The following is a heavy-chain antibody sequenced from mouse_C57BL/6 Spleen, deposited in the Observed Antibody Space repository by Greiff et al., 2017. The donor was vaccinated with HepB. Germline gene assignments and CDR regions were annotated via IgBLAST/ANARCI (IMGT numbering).Heavy chain of an antibody. V-gene: IGHV5-17*01. CDR3: ARAMVTYYYAMDY. CDR1: GFTFSDYG. D-gene: IGHD2-2*01. J-gene: IGHJ4*01. CDR2: ISSGSSTI. Sequence: EVQLVESGGGLVKPGGSLKLSCAASGFTFSDYGMHWVRQAPEKGLEWVAYISSGSSTIYYADTVKGRFTISRDNAKNTLFLQMTSLRSEDTAMYYCARAMVTYYYAMDYWGQGTSVTVSS.